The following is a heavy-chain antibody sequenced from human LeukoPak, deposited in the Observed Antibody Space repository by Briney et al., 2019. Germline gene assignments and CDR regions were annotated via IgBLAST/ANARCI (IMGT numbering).Heavy chain of an antibody. J-gene: IGHJ6*02. CDR3: ARELTLDYSSSWYQGYYGMDV. CDR1: GVTFSSYW. Sequence: GGSLRLSCAASGVTFSSYWMSWVRQAPGKGLEWVANIKEDGSEKYYVDSVKGRFTISRDNAKNSLYLQMNSLRAEDTAVYYCARELTLDYSSSWYQGYYGMDVWGQGTTVTVSS. CDR2: IKEDGSEK. D-gene: IGHD6-13*01. V-gene: IGHV3-7*01.